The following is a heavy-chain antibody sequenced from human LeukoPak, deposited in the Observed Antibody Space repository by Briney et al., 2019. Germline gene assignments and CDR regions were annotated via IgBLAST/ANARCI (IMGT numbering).Heavy chain of an antibody. CDR2: ISDIGSI. V-gene: IGHV4-59*08. D-gene: IGHD2/OR15-2a*01. J-gene: IGHJ4*02. CDR1: GGSISSYY. CDR3: AGHHPRNTVDF. Sequence: KPSETLSLTCTVSGGSISSYYRSWIRQPPGKGLEWIAYISDIGSINYNPSLKSRVPISLDTSKNQFSLKLSSVTAADTAVYYCAGHHPRNTVDFWGQGTLVTVSS.